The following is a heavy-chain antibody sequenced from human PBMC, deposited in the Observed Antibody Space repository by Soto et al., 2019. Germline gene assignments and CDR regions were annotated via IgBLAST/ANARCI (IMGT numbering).Heavy chain of an antibody. CDR3: AREGGVGATTGWD. Sequence: QVQLVQSGAEVKKPGSSVKVSCKASGGTFSSYAISWVRQAPGQGLEWMGGIIPIFGTANYAQKFQGRVTITADISTSTAHVGRSSLGSGDTAVYYWAREGGVGATTGWDWGQGTLVTVSS. CDR2: IIPIFGTA. CDR1: GGTFSSYA. J-gene: IGHJ4*02. D-gene: IGHD1-26*01. V-gene: IGHV1-69*06.